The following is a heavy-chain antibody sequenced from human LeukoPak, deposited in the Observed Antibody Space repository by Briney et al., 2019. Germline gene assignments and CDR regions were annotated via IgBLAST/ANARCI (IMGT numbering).Heavy chain of an antibody. CDR2: IKFDGSDK. Sequence: GGSLRLSCAASGFTFSNYWMSWVRQAPGKGLEWVANIKFDGSDKFYVDSVKGRFTISRDNSGNTLNLQMNSLRAEDTAVHYCAKGGSSWYPDYWGQGTLVTVSS. CDR1: GFTFSNYW. V-gene: IGHV3-7*01. D-gene: IGHD6-13*01. CDR3: AKGGSSWYPDY. J-gene: IGHJ4*02.